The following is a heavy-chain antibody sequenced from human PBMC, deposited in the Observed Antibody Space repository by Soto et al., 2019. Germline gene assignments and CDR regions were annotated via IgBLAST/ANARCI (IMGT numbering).Heavy chain of an antibody. V-gene: IGHV1-69*11. J-gene: IGHJ6*02. CDR1: GGTFSSSG. CDR2: IVPSLDTT. CDR3: ARWPQPRYTADHYAVDV. D-gene: IGHD3-16*02. Sequence: SVKVSCKASGGTFSSSGFSWVRQAPGQGLEWMGMIVPSLDTTNYAQKFQARVTITADEVTSTAYMELRSLRSEDTAVYYCARWPQPRYTADHYAVDVWGEGTRVTVS.